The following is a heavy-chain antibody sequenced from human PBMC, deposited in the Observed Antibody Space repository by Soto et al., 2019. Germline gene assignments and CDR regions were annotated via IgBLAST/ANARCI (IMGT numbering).Heavy chain of an antibody. CDR3: ARTVRGYSYGPPSYYYYGMDV. Sequence: QVQLVESGGGVVQPGRSLRLSCAASGFTFSSYAMHWVRQAPGKGLEWVAVISYDGSNKYYADSVKGRFTISRDNSKNTLYLKMNSRRAEDTAVYYCARTVRGYSYGPPSYYYYGMDVWGQGTTVTVSS. J-gene: IGHJ6*02. V-gene: IGHV3-30-3*01. D-gene: IGHD5-18*01. CDR2: ISYDGSNK. CDR1: GFTFSSYA.